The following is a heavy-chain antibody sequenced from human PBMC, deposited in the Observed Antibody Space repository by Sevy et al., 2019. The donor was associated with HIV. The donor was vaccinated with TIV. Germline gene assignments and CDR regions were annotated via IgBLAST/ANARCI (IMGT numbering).Heavy chain of an antibody. CDR1: GGSISSSSYY. CDR2: IYYSGST. Sequence: SETLSLTCTVSGGSISSSSYYWGWIRQPPGKGLEWIGSIYYSGSTYYNPSLKSRVTLSVDTSKNQFSLKLSSVTAADTAVYYCARHVPPLTSIAAAGGYFDYWGQGTLVTVSS. V-gene: IGHV4-39*01. D-gene: IGHD6-13*01. CDR3: ARHVPPLTSIAAAGGYFDY. J-gene: IGHJ4*02.